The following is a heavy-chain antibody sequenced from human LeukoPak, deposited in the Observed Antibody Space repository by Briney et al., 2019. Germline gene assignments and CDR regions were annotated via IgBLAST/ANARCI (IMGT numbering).Heavy chain of an antibody. J-gene: IGHJ4*02. CDR2: IYYSGST. CDR3: ARQPGGYSYGYIDY. D-gene: IGHD5-18*01. CDR1: GGSISSYY. Sequence: PSETLSLTCTVSGGSISSYYWGWIRQPPGKGLEWIGSIYYSGSTYYNPSLKSRVTISVDTSKNQFSLKLSSVTAADTAVYYCARQPGGYSYGYIDYWGQGTLVTVSS. V-gene: IGHV4-39*01.